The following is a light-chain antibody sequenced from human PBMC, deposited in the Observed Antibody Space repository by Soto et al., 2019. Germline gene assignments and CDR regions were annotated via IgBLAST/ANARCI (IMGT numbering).Light chain of an antibody. J-gene: IGLJ3*02. CDR3: ETWDSNIHWV. CDR2: LEGSGSY. CDR1: SGHSSYI. Sequence: QSVLTQSSSASASLGSSVKLTCTLSSGHSSYIIAWHQQQPGKAPRYLMKLEGSGSYNKGSGVPDRFSGSSSGADRYLTISNLQSEDEADYYCETWDSNIHWVFGGGTKVTVL. V-gene: IGLV4-60*03.